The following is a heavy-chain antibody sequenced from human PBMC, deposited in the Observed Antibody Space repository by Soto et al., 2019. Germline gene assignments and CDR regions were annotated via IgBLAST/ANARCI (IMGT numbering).Heavy chain of an antibody. Sequence: EVQLVESGGGLVKPGGSLRLSCAASGFTFSFVWMNWVRQAPGKGLEWVGRIKSKTDGGTTDYAAPVKGRFTISRDDSKNTLYLQMNSLKIEDTAVYYCTTVMEASGSRAPHWRHGHLVTVP. J-gene: IGHJ4*01. CDR2: IKSKTDGGTT. CDR1: GFTFSFVW. CDR3: TTVMEASGSRAPH. V-gene: IGHV3-15*07. D-gene: IGHD3-10*01.